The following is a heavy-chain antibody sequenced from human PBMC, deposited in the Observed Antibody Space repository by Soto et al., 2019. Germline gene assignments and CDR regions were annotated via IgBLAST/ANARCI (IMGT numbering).Heavy chain of an antibody. CDR1: GYNFNQYY. V-gene: IGHV1-46*02. J-gene: IGHJ4*02. CDR2: INLRGGTT. D-gene: IGHD1-26*01. Sequence: QVQLMQSGAEVRKPGASVRLSCETSGYNFNQYYIHWVRQAPGQGLEWMGIINLRGGTTEYAHKFRGRGTVTGDTSTKTAYMELGSLRSEDTAMYFCARGPEDSDVPRWDYWGQGTLVTVSS. CDR3: ARGPEDSDVPRWDY.